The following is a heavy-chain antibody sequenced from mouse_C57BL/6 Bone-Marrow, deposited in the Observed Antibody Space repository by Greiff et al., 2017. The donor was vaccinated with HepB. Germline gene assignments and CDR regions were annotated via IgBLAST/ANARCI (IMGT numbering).Heavy chain of an antibody. Sequence: EVQGVESGGDLVKPGGSLKLSCAASGFTFSSYGMSWVRQTPDKRLEWVATISSGGSYTYYPDSVKGRFTISRDNAKNTLYLQTSSLKSEDTAMYYCARYYGYYFDYWGQGTTLTVSS. CDR2: ISSGGSYT. V-gene: IGHV5-6*01. D-gene: IGHD1-1*01. CDR1: GFTFSSYG. J-gene: IGHJ2*01. CDR3: ARYYGYYFDY.